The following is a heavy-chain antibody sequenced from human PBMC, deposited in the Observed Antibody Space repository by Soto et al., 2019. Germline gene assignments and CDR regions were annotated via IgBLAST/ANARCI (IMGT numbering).Heavy chain of an antibody. Sequence: GGSLRLSCAISGFSFSDYYMNWIRQAPGKGLEWLSYISSTATYTNYADSVRGRFTISRDSAKNSLYLDMNGLRAEDTAVYYCARARLVVEGRFDYWGQGTLVTVSS. J-gene: IGHJ4*02. CDR3: ARARLVVEGRFDY. V-gene: IGHV3-11*06. CDR2: ISSTATYT. CDR1: GFSFSDYY. D-gene: IGHD3-22*01.